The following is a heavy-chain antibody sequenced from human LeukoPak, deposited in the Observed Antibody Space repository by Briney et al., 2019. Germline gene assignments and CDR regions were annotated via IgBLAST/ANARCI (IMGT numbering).Heavy chain of an antibody. V-gene: IGHV4-34*01. J-gene: IGHJ4*02. Sequence: TSSDTLSLTCAVYGGSFSGCYWSWIRQPPGKGLEWIGEINHSGSTNYNPSRKSRVTISVDTSKNQFSLKLSSVTAADTAVYYCARGARWLRTDKKFDYWGQGTLVTVS. CDR3: ARGARWLRTDKKFDY. CDR1: GGSFSGCY. D-gene: IGHD5-12*01. CDR2: INHSGST.